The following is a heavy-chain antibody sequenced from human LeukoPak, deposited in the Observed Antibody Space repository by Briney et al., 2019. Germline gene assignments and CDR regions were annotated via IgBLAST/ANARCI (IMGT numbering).Heavy chain of an antibody. Sequence: GGSLRLSCAASGFTFTNAWMNWVRQAPGKGLEWVGRIKSKADGETIDYAAPVKGRYTFSRDDSKNMLYLQMNSLKSEDTAVYYCSTLTSRGLSDSWGQGTLVTVSS. D-gene: IGHD1-20*01. CDR3: STLTSRGLSDS. CDR2: IKSKADGETI. CDR1: GFTFTNAW. V-gene: IGHV3-15*07. J-gene: IGHJ4*02.